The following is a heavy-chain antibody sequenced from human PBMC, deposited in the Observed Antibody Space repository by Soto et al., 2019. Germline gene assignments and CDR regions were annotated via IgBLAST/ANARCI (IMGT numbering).Heavy chain of an antibody. CDR3: AREHYDFWSGYQD. J-gene: IGHJ4*02. CDR2: IYYSGST. V-gene: IGHV4-31*03. Sequence: QVQLQESGPGLVKPSQTLSLTCTVSGGSISSGGYYWSWIRQHPGKGLEWIGYIYYSGSTYYNPSLKSRVXISXDXYKNQFSLKLSSVTAADTAVYYCAREHYDFWSGYQDWGQGTLVTVSS. D-gene: IGHD3-3*01. CDR1: GGSISSGGYY.